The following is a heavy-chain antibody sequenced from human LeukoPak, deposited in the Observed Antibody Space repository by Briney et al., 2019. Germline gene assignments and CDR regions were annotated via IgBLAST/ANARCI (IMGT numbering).Heavy chain of an antibody. CDR3: ARDRSPGYSSGWYRTFDI. CDR1: GYTFTGYY. Sequence: ASVKVSCKASGYTFTGYYMHWVRQAPGQGLEWMGWISAYNGNTNYAQKLQGRVTMTTDTSTSTAYMELRSLRSDDTAVYYCARDRSPGYSSGWYRTFDIWGQGTMVTVSS. D-gene: IGHD6-19*01. CDR2: ISAYNGNT. V-gene: IGHV1-18*04. J-gene: IGHJ3*02.